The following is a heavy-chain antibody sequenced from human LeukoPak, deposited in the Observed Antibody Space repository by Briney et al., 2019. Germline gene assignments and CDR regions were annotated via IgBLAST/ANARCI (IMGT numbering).Heavy chain of an antibody. CDR3: ARLGVDTAMVTVDY. CDR2: INQSAST. D-gene: IGHD5-18*01. J-gene: IGHJ4*02. V-gene: IGHV4-34*01. CDR1: GGSFSGYY. Sequence: SETPSLTCAVYGGSFSGYYWSWIRQPPGKGLKWIGEINQSASTNYNPSLKSRVSISVDTSKNQFSLKLSSVTAADTAVYYCARLGVDTAMVTVDYWGQGTLVTVPS.